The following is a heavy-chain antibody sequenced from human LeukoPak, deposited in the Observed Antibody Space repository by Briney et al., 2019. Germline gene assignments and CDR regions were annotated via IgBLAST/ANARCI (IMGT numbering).Heavy chain of an antibody. J-gene: IGHJ3*02. Sequence: SETLSLTCTVSGGSLSSYYWSWIRQPPGKGLEGIGYIYYSGSTNYNPSLKSRVTISVDTSKNQFSLKLSSVTAADTAVYYCARAVYCGGDCYSGAFDIWGQGTMVTVSS. CDR2: IYYSGST. CDR1: GGSLSSYY. V-gene: IGHV4-59*01. CDR3: ARAVYCGGDCYSGAFDI. D-gene: IGHD2-21*02.